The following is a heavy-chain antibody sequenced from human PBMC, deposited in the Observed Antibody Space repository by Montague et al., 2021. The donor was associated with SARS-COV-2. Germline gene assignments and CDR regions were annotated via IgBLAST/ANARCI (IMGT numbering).Heavy chain of an antibody. CDR2: IRSRAYGGAT. V-gene: IGHV3-49*04. CDR3: ARRSVLDK. Sequence: SLRLSWAGSGFTFGDHAMSWVRQAPGKGLEWVGFIRSRAYGGATFYATSVQGRFFISRDDSRGIAYLEMNNLQTEDTAVYYCARRSVLDKWGQGTLVTVSS. D-gene: IGHD3-10*01. CDR1: GFTFGDHA. J-gene: IGHJ4*02.